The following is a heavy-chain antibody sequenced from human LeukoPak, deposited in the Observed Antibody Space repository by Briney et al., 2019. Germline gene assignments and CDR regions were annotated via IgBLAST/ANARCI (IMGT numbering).Heavy chain of an antibody. CDR3: ARLPLVNYYDSSGCYGDY. CDR2: ICYSGST. V-gene: IGHV4-59*08. CDR1: GCSISSYY. D-gene: IGHD3-22*01. Sequence: SETLSLTCTASGCSISSYYWSWIRQPPGKGLEWIGYICYSGSTNYNPSLKSRVTISVDTTNNQFSLQLRSVTAADTAVYYCARLPLVNYYDSSGCYGDYWGQGTLVTVSS. J-gene: IGHJ4*02.